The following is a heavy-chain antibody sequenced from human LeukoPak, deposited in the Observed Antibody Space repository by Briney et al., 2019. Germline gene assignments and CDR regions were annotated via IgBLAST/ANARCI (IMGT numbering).Heavy chain of an antibody. V-gene: IGHV1-18*01. CDR1: GYTFTSYG. CDR2: ISAYNGNT. CDR3: TRKGRVVAPNYFDY. D-gene: IGHD3-22*01. J-gene: IGHJ4*02. Sequence: ASVKVSCKASGYTFTSYGISWVRQAPGRGLEWMGWISAYNGNTNYAQKLQGRVTMTTDTSTSTAYMELRSLRSDDTAVYYCTRKGRVVAPNYFDYWGQGTLVTVSS.